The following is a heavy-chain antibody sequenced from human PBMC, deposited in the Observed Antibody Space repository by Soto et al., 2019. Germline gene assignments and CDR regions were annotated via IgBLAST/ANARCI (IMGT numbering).Heavy chain of an antibody. V-gene: IGHV3-7*01. J-gene: IGHJ3*02. CDR2: IKQDGSDK. CDR3: ARGGKLFDI. Sequence: EVQLVESGGGLVQPGGSLRLSCAASGFPFRSDWMSWDRQAPGKGLEWVAHIKQDGSDKSYLDSVRGRFTISRDNAQNSLYLQINSLRAEDTAVYYCARGGKLFDIWCQGTMVTVSS. CDR1: GFPFRSDW.